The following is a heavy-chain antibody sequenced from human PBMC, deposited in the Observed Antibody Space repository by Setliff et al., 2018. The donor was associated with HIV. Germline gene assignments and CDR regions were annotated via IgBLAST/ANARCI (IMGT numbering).Heavy chain of an antibody. CDR3: ARSTVGAGTTFP. CDR1: GGPITTGTYY. D-gene: IGHD1-7*01. V-gene: IGHV4-61*01. J-gene: IGHJ4*02. Sequence: SETLSLTCSVSGGPITTGTYYWGWIRQPPGKGLEWIGYISHTGNTDYNPSLKSRVTISVDTSKNEFSLRLRSVTVADTATYYCARSTVGAGTTFPWDRGTLVTVSS. CDR2: ISHTGNT.